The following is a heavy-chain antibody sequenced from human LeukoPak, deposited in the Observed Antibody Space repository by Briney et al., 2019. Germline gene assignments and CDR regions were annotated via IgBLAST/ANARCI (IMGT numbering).Heavy chain of an antibody. V-gene: IGHV1-46*01. D-gene: IGHD2-15*01. J-gene: IGHJ4*02. Sequence: ASVKVSCKASGYTFTTYYMHWVRQAPGQGLEWMGVINPSGGTTSYAQKFQGGVTMTRDTSTSTVYMELSSLRSEDTAVYYCARLWEGSEVVEDYWGQGTLVTVSS. CDR2: INPSGGTT. CDR3: ARLWEGSEVVEDY. CDR1: GYTFTTYY.